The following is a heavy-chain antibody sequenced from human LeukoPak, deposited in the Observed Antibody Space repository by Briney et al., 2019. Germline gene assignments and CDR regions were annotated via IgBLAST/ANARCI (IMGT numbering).Heavy chain of an antibody. Sequence: GGSLRLSCVASGFIFGSYSMNWVRQAPGKGLEWIAYITSDESTKSYADSVKGRFTISRDNDKNSLYLHMNSLRAEDTALYYCVRGNLGGFDPWGQRTRVTVSS. J-gene: IGHJ5*02. CDR2: ITSDESTK. D-gene: IGHD1-26*01. CDR1: GFIFGSYS. CDR3: VRGNLGGFDP. V-gene: IGHV3-48*01.